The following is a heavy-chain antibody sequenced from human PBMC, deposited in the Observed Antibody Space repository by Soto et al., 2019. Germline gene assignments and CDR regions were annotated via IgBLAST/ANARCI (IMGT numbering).Heavy chain of an antibody. J-gene: IGHJ4*02. CDR1: GFTFSGSA. D-gene: IGHD3-10*01. CDR2: IRSKANSYAT. Sequence: EVQLVESGGGLVQPGGSLKLSCAASGFTFSGSALHWVRQASGKGLEWLGRIRSKANSYATAYAASVKGRFTISRDDSKNTAYLQMNSLKTEDTAVYYCTLTYYYGAYYFDYWGQGTLVTDSS. V-gene: IGHV3-73*02. CDR3: TLTYYYGAYYFDY.